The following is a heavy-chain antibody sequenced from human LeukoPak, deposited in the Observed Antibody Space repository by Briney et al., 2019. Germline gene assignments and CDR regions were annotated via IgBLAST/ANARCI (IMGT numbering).Heavy chain of an antibody. CDR2: IYHNGRT. Sequence: SETLSLTCTVSGYSISSGFYWCWIRPPPGKELEGIGSIYHNGRTYYNPSLKSRVTIFVDTYKNQFSLKLNSVTAADTAVYYCARHQWELLTSFWFDTWGQGTLVTVSS. D-gene: IGHD1-26*01. V-gene: IGHV4-38-2*02. CDR3: ARHQWELLTSFWFDT. CDR1: GYSISSGFY. J-gene: IGHJ5*02.